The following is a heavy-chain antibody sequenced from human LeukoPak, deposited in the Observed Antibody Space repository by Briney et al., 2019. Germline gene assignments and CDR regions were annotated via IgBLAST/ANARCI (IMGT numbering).Heavy chain of an antibody. CDR1: GFTFSSYA. D-gene: IGHD3-10*01. CDR2: ISGSGGST. Sequence: GGSLRLSCAASGFTFSSYAMSWVRQAPGKGLEWVSAISGSGGSTYYADSVKGRFTISRDNSKNTLYLQVNSLRAEDTAVYYCAKDPGVDYYGSGSYYFDYWGQGTLVTVPS. CDR3: AKDPGVDYYGSGSYYFDY. V-gene: IGHV3-23*01. J-gene: IGHJ4*02.